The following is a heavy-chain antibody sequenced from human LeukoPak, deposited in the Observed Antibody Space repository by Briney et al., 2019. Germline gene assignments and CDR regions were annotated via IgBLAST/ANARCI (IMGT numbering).Heavy chain of an antibody. D-gene: IGHD4-17*01. CDR2: IYYSGST. Sequence: SETLSLTCTVSGGSISSYYWSWIRQPPGKGLEWIGYIYYSGSTNYNPSLKSRVTISVDTSKNQFSLKLSSVTAADTAVYYCARARLTVTTSGRGPDWFDPWGQGTLVTVSS. CDR3: ARARLTVTTSGRGPDWFDP. J-gene: IGHJ5*02. CDR1: GGSISSYY. V-gene: IGHV4-59*01.